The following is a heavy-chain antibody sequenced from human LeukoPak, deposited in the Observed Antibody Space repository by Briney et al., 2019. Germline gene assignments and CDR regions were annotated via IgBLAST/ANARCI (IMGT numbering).Heavy chain of an antibody. CDR3: SRAPSEIGGYYPEYFRH. Sequence: GRSLRLSCAASGFTFSTYWMHWVRQAPGKGLVWVSRKSDGSTNYADSVKGRFTISRDNAKNTVSLQMNSLRPEDTGVYYCSRAPSEIGGYYPEYFRHWGQGTLVTVSS. V-gene: IGHV3-74*01. CDR2: KSDGST. J-gene: IGHJ1*01. CDR1: GFTFSTYW. D-gene: IGHD3-22*01.